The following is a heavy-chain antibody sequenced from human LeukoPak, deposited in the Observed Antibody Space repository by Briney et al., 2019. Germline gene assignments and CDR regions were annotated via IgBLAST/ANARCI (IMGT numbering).Heavy chain of an antibody. D-gene: IGHD6-19*01. J-gene: IGHJ4*02. CDR2: ISAYNGNT. CDR1: GYTFTRYG. CDR3: ARGWRQWDYFDY. Sequence: ASVKVSCKASGYTFTRYGISWVRQAPGQGLEWMGWISAYNGNTNYAQKLQGRFTMTTDTSTSTAYMELRSLRSDDTAVYYCARGWRQWDYFDYWGQGTLVTVSS. V-gene: IGHV1-18*01.